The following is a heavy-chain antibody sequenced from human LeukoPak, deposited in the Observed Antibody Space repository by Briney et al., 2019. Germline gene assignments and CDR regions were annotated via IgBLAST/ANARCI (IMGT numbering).Heavy chain of an antibody. CDR2: IYYSGST. CDR3: ARRGPFIAAVDY. J-gene: IGHJ4*02. D-gene: IGHD6-13*01. CDR1: GGSISSGGYY. Sequence: SQTLSLTCTVSGGSISSGGYYWSWIRQHPGKGLEWIGYIYYSGSTYYNPSLKSRVTISVDTSKNQFSLRMSSVTAADTAVYYCARRGPFIAAVDYWGQGTLVTVSS. V-gene: IGHV4-31*03.